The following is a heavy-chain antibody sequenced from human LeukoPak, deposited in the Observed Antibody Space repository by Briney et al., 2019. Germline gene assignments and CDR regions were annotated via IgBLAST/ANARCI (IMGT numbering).Heavy chain of an antibody. CDR2: ISYDGSNK. CDR1: GFTFSSYG. V-gene: IGHV3-30*18. J-gene: IGHJ3*02. Sequence: GGSLRLSCAASGFTFSSYGMHWVRQAPGKGLEWVAVISYDGSNKYYADSVKGRFTISRDNSTNTLYLQMNSLRAEDTAVYYCAKDLPSADAFDIWGQGTMVTVSS. CDR3: AKDLPSADAFDI.